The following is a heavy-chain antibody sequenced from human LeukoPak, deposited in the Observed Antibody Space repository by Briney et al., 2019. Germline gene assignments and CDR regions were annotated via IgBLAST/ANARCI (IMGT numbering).Heavy chain of an antibody. Sequence: GASVKVSCKASGGTFSSYAISWVRQAPGQGLEWMGGIIPIFGTANYAQKFQGRVTITADESTSTAYMELSSLRSEDTAVYYCARPTHDYGDPFDYWGQGTLVTVSS. CDR2: IIPIFGTA. D-gene: IGHD4-17*01. V-gene: IGHV1-69*13. CDR1: GGTFSSYA. CDR3: ARPTHDYGDPFDY. J-gene: IGHJ4*02.